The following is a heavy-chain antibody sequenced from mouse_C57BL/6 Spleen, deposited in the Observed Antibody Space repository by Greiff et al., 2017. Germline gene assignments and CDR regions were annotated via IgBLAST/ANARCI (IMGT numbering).Heavy chain of an antibody. V-gene: IGHV1-66*01. Sequence: QVQLQQSGPELVKPGASVKISGKASGYSFTSYYIHWVKQRPGQGLEWIGWIYPGSGNTKYNEKFKGKDTLTADTSSSTAYMQLSSLTSEDSAVYYCARGGLLHFDYWGQGTTLTVSS. CDR1: GYSFTSYY. D-gene: IGHD2-3*01. J-gene: IGHJ2*01. CDR3: ARGGLLHFDY. CDR2: IYPGSGNT.